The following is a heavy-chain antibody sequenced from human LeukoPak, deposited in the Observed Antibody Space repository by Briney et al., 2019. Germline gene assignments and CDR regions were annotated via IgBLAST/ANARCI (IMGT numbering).Heavy chain of an antibody. J-gene: IGHJ4*02. CDR1: GFTFSSYG. V-gene: IGHV3-30*18. D-gene: IGHD3-3*01. Sequence: GRSLRLSCAASGFTFSSYGMHWVRQAPGKGLEWVAVISHDGSNKYYADSVKGRFTMSRDNSKNTLYLQMNSLRAEDTAVYYCAKDVLRFLEWLPDYWGQGTLVTVSS. CDR3: AKDVLRFLEWLPDY. CDR2: ISHDGSNK.